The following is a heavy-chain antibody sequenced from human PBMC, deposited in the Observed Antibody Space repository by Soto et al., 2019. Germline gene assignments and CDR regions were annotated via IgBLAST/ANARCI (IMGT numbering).Heavy chain of an antibody. D-gene: IGHD1-1*01. CDR1: GYTFTSYA. V-gene: IGHV1-3*01. Sequence: ASVKVSCKASGYTFTSYAMHWVRQAPGQRLEWMGWINAGNGNTKYSQKFQGRVTITRDTSASTAYMELSSLRSEDTAVYYCARGQVRNWNYFDYWGQGTLVTVSS. CDR3: ARGQVRNWNYFDY. CDR2: INAGNGNT. J-gene: IGHJ4*02.